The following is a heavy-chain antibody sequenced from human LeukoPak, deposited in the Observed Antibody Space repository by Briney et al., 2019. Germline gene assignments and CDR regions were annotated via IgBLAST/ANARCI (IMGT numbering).Heavy chain of an antibody. Sequence: ASVKVSCKASGYTFTGYYMHWVRQAPGQGLGWMGWINPNSGGTNYAQKFQGRVTMTRDTSISTAYMELSRLRSDDTAVYYCARGGNYYGSGRRAFDYWGQGTLVTVSS. D-gene: IGHD3-10*01. V-gene: IGHV1-2*02. CDR2: INPNSGGT. J-gene: IGHJ4*02. CDR3: ARGGNYYGSGRRAFDY. CDR1: GYTFTGYY.